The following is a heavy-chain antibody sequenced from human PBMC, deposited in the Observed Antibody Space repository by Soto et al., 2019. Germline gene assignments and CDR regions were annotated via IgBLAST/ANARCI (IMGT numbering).Heavy chain of an antibody. CDR1: GYPVTAYY. CDR3: ARGGGVGVAGSAAFDM. D-gene: IGHD3-3*01. J-gene: IGHJ3*02. CDR2: INPATGAA. Sequence: QLHLVQSGAVVKKPGASVTVSCSASGYPVTAYYMHWVRQAPGRGLEWMGGINPATGAAKYTQTVQGRVTMPRDTSTSTVFMELSGLTSEDTAVFYCARGGGVGVAGSAAFDMWGQGTVVTVSS. V-gene: IGHV1-2*02.